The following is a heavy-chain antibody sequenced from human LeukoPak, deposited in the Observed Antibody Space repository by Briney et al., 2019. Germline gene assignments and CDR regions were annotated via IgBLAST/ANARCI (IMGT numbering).Heavy chain of an antibody. D-gene: IGHD1-26*01. CDR1: GFTFSSYA. Sequence: GGSLRLSCAASGFTFSSYAMSWVRQAPGKGLEWVSAISGSGGSAYYADSVKGRFTVSRDNSKNTLYLQMNSLRAEDTAVYYCARDKGGSFDIWGQGTMVTVSS. J-gene: IGHJ3*02. CDR3: ARDKGGSFDI. V-gene: IGHV3-23*01. CDR2: ISGSGGSA.